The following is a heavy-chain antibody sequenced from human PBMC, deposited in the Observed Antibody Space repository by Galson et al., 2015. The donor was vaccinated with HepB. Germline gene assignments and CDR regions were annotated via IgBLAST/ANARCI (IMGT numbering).Heavy chain of an antibody. CDR2: ISTAGDS. CDR3: VREGAGNALDY. D-gene: IGHD2-2*01. V-gene: IGHV3-13*01. CDR1: GFFFSSYD. J-gene: IGHJ4*02. Sequence: SLRLSCAASGFFFSSYDMYWVRQGTGKGLEWVSGISTAGDSYYAGSVKGRFTISRENAKNSLYLEMNSLRAGDTAVYYCVREGAGNALDYWGQGTLVTVSS.